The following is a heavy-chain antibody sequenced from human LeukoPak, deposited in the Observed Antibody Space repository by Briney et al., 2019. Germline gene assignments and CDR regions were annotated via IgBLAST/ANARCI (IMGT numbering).Heavy chain of an antibody. D-gene: IGHD4-23*01. V-gene: IGHV3-9*03. CDR2: ISWNSGSI. CDR1: GFTFDDYA. J-gene: IGHJ4*02. CDR3: AKDIGMKAGGYSDY. Sequence: GGSLRLSCAASGFTFDDYAMHWVRQAPGKGLEWVSGISWNSGSIGYADSVKGRSTISRDNAKNSLYLQMNSLRAEDMALYYCAKDIGMKAGGYSDYWGQGTLVTVSS.